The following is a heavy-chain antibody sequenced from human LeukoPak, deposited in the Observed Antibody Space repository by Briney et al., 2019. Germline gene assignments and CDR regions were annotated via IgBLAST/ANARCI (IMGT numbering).Heavy chain of an antibody. V-gene: IGHV3-74*01. CDR1: GFTFSSYW. D-gene: IGHD3-3*01. CDR2: INSDGSST. J-gene: IGHJ4*02. CDR3: AKDRLDFGVVIIPGTFDY. Sequence: GGSLRLSCAASGFTFSSYWMHWVRQAPGKGLVWVSRINSDGSSTSYADSVKGRFTISRDNSKNTLYLQMNSLRAEDTAVYYCAKDRLDFGVVIIPGTFDYWGQGTLVTVSS.